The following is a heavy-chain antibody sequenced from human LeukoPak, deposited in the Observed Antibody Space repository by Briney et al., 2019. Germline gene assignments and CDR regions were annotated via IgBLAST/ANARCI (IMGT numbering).Heavy chain of an antibody. CDR2: ISSSSSYI. J-gene: IGHJ5*02. CDR1: GFTFSSYS. CDR3: ARHELLGWFDP. D-gene: IGHD2-15*01. V-gene: IGHV3-21*01. Sequence: GGSLRLSCAASGFTFSSYSMNWVRQAPGKGLEWVSSISSSSSYIYYADSAKGRFTISRDNAKNSLYLQMNSLRAEDTAVYYCARHELLGWFDPWGQGTLVTVSS.